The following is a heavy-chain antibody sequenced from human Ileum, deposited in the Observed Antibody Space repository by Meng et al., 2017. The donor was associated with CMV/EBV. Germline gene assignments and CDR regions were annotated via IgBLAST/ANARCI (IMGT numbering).Heavy chain of an antibody. V-gene: IGHV1-46*01. CDR3: ARGDFGVDGDYHFGMGV. CDR2: IDPSGGST. J-gene: IGHJ6*02. D-gene: IGHD3-3*01. Sequence: ASVKVSCKASGYTFTRYYIHWVRQAPGQGLEWVGLIDPSGGSTSNAQKFQGRVTMTRDTSTNTVYMELSSVRSDDTAVYYCARGDFGVDGDYHFGMGVWGQGTTVTVSS. CDR1: GYTFTRYY.